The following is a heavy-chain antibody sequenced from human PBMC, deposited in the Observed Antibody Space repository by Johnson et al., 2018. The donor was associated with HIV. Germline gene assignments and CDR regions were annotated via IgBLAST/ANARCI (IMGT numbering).Heavy chain of an antibody. V-gene: IGHV3-9*01. J-gene: IGHJ3*02. CDR2: ISWNSDNI. CDR1: GFTFDDYA. CDR3: ARVMGATQVMGAFDI. D-gene: IGHD1-26*01. Sequence: VQLVESGGGLVQPGRSLRLSCAPSGFTFDDYAMHWVRQAPGKGLEWVSGISWNSDNIAYADSVKGRFTISRDNSKNTLYLQMNSLRAEDTALYYCARVMGATQVMGAFDIWGQGTMVTVSS.